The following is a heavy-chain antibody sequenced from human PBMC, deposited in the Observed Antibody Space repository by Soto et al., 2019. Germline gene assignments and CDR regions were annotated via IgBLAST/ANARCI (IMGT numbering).Heavy chain of an antibody. V-gene: IGHV3-23*01. CDR2: ISGSGGST. Sequence: EVQLLESGGGLVQPGGSLRLSCAASGFTFSSYAMNWVRQAPGKGLEWVSVISGSGGSTYYADSVKGRFTISRDNSKNTMYLQMNTLGAGDTAVYYCASRSSGWYFDYWGQGSLVTVSS. J-gene: IGHJ4*02. CDR3: ASRSSGWYFDY. D-gene: IGHD6-19*01. CDR1: GFTFSSYA.